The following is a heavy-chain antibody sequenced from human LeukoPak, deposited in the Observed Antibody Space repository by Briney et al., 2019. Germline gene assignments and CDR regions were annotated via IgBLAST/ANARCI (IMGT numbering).Heavy chain of an antibody. CDR3: ASAVIYGGNTFDY. D-gene: IGHD4-23*01. CDR2: IYYSGST. Sequence: PSQTLSLTRTVSGGSISSGDYYWSWIRQPPGKGLEWIGYIYYSGSTYYNPSLKSRVTISVDTSKNQFSLKLSSVTAADTAVYYCASAVIYGGNTFDYWGQGTLVTVSS. J-gene: IGHJ4*02. CDR1: GGSISSGDYY. V-gene: IGHV4-30-4*08.